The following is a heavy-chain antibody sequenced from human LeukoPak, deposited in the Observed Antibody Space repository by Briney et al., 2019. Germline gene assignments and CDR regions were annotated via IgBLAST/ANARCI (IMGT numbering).Heavy chain of an antibody. CDR3: AREEGVAIKGENWFDP. Sequence: ASVKVSCKASGGTFSSYAISWVRQAPGQGLEWMGRIIPILGIANYAQKFQGRVTITADKSTSTAYMELSSLRSEDTAVYYCAREEGVAIKGENWFDPWGQGTLVTVSS. J-gene: IGHJ5*02. V-gene: IGHV1-69*04. D-gene: IGHD2-2*01. CDR2: IIPILGIA. CDR1: GGTFSSYA.